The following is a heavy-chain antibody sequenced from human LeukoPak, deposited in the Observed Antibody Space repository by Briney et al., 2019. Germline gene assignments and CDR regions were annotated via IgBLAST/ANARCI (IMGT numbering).Heavy chain of an antibody. V-gene: IGHV1-46*02. Sequence: ASVKVSCKASGYTFNNHYMYWVRQAPGQGLEWMGVINPSGGSTSYAQRFQGRVTMTRDTSTRTVYMEVNSLRSEDTAVYYCARQGTYSSAIGMGYWGQGTLVTVSS. CDR1: GYTFNNHY. CDR2: INPSGGST. CDR3: ARQGTYSSAIGMGY. J-gene: IGHJ4*02. D-gene: IGHD6-19*01.